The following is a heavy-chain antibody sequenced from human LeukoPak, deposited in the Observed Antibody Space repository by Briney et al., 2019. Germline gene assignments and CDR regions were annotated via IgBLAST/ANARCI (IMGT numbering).Heavy chain of an antibody. CDR2: INPNSGGS. CDR1: GFPFTGYY. Sequence: GASVKVSCKASGFPFTGYYMHWVRQAPGQGLEWIGWINPNSGGSSFAQKFQGRATMTRDTSISTAYMELSSLRSDDTAVYFCARDWSLAAAGPIDYWGQGTLVTVSS. CDR3: ARDWSLAAAGPIDY. D-gene: IGHD6-13*01. V-gene: IGHV1-2*02. J-gene: IGHJ4*02.